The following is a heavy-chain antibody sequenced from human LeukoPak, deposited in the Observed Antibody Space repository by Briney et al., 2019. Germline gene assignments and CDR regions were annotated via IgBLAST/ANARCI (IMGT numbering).Heavy chain of an antibody. CDR3: AADYGGNSRADY. Sequence: GGSLRLSCAASGFTFSSYSMNWVRQAPGKGLEWVSSISSSSSYIYYADSVKGRFTISRDNAKNSLYLQMNSLRAEDTVVYYCAADYGGNSRADYWGQGTLVTVSS. CDR2: ISSSSSYI. J-gene: IGHJ4*02. CDR1: GFTFSSYS. V-gene: IGHV3-21*01. D-gene: IGHD4-23*01.